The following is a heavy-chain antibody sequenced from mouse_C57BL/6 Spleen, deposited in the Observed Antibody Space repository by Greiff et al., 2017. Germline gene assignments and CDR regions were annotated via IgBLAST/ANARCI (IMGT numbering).Heavy chain of an antibody. CDR2: IYPGNSDP. J-gene: IGHJ2*01. CDR1: GYTFTSYW. D-gene: IGHD2-4*01. CDR3: TRHDYDGGYFDY. V-gene: IGHV1-5*01. Sequence: VQLKESGTVLARPGASVKLSCKTSGYTFTSYWMHWVKQRPGQGLEWIGAIYPGNSDPSYNQKFKGKARLTAVTSASTAYMELSSLTNEDSAVYYCTRHDYDGGYFDYWGQGTTLTVSS.